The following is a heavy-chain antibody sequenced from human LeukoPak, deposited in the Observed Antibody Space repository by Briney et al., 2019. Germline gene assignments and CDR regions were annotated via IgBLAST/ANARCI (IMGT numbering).Heavy chain of an antibody. V-gene: IGHV3-7*01. J-gene: IGHJ6*02. CDR2: IKVEGSEI. D-gene: IGHD2-8*01. Sequence: GGSLRLSCAASGFTFSMYWMSWVRQAPGKGPEWVANIKVEGSEIYYVDSVKGRFTISRDNAKNSLYLQMNSLRAEDTAVYYCTRDRQGPRLYEMDIWGQGTTVTVSS. CDR3: TRDRQGPRLYEMDI. CDR1: GFTFSMYW.